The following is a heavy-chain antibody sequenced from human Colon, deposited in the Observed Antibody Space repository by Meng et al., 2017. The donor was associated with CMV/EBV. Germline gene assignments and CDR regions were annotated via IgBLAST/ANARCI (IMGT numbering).Heavy chain of an antibody. CDR3: ARDQFYYFDY. J-gene: IGHJ4*02. CDR2: ISHDETYK. V-gene: IGHV3-30*04. D-gene: IGHD5-24*01. Sequence: GESLKISCAGSGFTFGAYPIHWVRQAPGKGLEWVAFISHDETYKHYSDSVRGRFTLSRDNSRNTLYLQMNSVKVADTAVYYCARDQFYYFDYWGQGTLVTVSS. CDR1: GFTFGAYP.